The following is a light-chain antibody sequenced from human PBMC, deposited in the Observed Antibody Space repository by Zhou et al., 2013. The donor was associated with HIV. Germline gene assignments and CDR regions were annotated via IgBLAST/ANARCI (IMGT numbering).Light chain of an antibody. CDR3: QQYGSSPT. CDR2: DAS. J-gene: IGKJ4*01. CDR1: QSVSSY. Sequence: EIVMTQSPATLSVSPGERATLSCRASQSVSSYLAWYQQKPGQAPRLLIYDASNRATGIPARFSGSGSGTDFTLTISRLEPEDFAVYYCQQYGSSPTFGGGTKVEIK. V-gene: IGKV3-20*01.